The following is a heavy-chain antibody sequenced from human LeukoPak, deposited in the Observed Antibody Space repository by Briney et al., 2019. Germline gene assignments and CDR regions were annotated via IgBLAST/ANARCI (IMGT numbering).Heavy chain of an antibody. CDR2: IIPIFGTA. J-gene: IGHJ3*02. Sequence: SVKVSCKASGGTFTSYAISWVRQAPGQGLEWRGGIIPIFGTANYAQKFQGRVTITTEKSTSTAYMELSRLRSDDTAVYYCAAVAGLGNAFDIWGQGTIVTVSS. D-gene: IGHD6-19*01. CDR1: GGTFTSYA. CDR3: AAVAGLGNAFDI. V-gene: IGHV1-69*05.